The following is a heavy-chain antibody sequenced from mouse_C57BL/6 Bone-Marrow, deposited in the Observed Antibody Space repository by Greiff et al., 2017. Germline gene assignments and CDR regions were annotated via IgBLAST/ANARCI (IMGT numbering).Heavy chain of an antibody. CDR1: GYTFTDYY. CDR3: AREDWDALSDAMDY. V-gene: IGHV1-26*01. Sequence: EVQLQQSGPELVKPGASVKISCKASGYTFTDYYMNWVKQSHGKSLEWIGDINPNNGGTSYNQKFKGKATLTVDKSSSTAYMELRSLTSEDSAVYYCAREDWDALSDAMDYWGQGTSVTVSS. CDR2: INPNNGGT. D-gene: IGHD4-1*01. J-gene: IGHJ4*01.